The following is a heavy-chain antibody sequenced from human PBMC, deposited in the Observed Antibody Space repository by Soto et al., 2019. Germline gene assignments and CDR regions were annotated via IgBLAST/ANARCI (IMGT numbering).Heavy chain of an antibody. CDR1: GGTFSSYA. Sequence: SVKVSCKASGGTFSSYAISWVRQAPGQGLEWMGGIIPIFGTANYAQKFQGRVTITADESTSTAYMELSSLRSEDTAVYYCARGPNRGTNSSSWYGNDYWGQGTLVTVSS. CDR3: ARGPNRGTNSSSWYGNDY. J-gene: IGHJ4*02. D-gene: IGHD6-13*01. V-gene: IGHV1-69*13. CDR2: IIPIFGTA.